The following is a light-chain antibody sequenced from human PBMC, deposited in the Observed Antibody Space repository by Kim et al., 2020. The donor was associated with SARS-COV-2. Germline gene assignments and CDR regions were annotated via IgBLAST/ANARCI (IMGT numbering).Light chain of an antibody. V-gene: IGKV3-15*01. J-gene: IGKJ5*01. CDR3: HQYSDWPPIT. Sequence: VVMTRSPAILSVSPGERAALSCRASQSVSSKLAWYQQKPGQAPRLLIYDASTRASGIPARFIGSGSGTEFTLTIFRLQSEAFALYYCHQYSDWPPITFGQGTPLEIK. CDR1: QSVSSK. CDR2: DAS.